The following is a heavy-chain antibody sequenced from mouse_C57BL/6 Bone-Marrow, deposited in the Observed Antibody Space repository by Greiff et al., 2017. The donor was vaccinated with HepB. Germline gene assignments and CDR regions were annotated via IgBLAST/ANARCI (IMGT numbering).Heavy chain of an antibody. V-gene: IGHV3-6*01. Sequence: EVQLQESGPGLVKPSQSLSLTCSVTGYSITSGYYWNWIRQFPGNKLEWMGYISYDGSNNYNPSLKNRISITRDTSKNQFFLKLNSVTTEDTATYYCARLGRGWYFDVWGTGTTVTVSS. CDR2: ISYDGSN. CDR1: GYSITSGYY. CDR3: ARLGRGWYFDV. J-gene: IGHJ1*03. D-gene: IGHD4-1*01.